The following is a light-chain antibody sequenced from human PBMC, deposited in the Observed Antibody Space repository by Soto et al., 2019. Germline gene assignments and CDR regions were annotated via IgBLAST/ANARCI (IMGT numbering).Light chain of an antibody. CDR3: QQYNNWPPLT. CDR1: QSVSSN. CDR2: GAS. Sequence: EIVMTQSPATLSVSPGERATLSCRASQSVSSNLAWYQQKPGQAPRLLIYGASTRATRIPARFSGSGSGTEFTLTISSLQSEDFAVYYWQQYNNWPPLTFGGGNKVEIK. V-gene: IGKV3-15*01. J-gene: IGKJ4*01.